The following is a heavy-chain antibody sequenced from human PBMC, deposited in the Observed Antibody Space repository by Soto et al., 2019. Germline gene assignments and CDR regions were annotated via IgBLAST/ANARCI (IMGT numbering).Heavy chain of an antibody. V-gene: IGHV4-59*08. CDR1: GRSFSRHY. D-gene: IGHD4-17*01. Sequence: SDTLSLTCTVSGRSFSRHYCSWIRQPPGKGLEWIGYIYYSGSTNYNPSLKSRVTISVDTSKNQFSLKLSSVTAADTAVYYCARRYGVYFDYWGQGTLVTVS. CDR2: IYYSGST. J-gene: IGHJ4*02. CDR3: ARRYGVYFDY.